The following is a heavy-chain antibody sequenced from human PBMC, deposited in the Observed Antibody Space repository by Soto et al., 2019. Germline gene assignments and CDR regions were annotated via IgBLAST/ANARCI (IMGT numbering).Heavy chain of an antibody. J-gene: IGHJ4*02. Sequence: GGSLRLSCAGSGFSFRKYAMNWVRQAPGKGLEWVSGISGSGGSGRGFYADPVKGRFTISRDNSKNTLYLEMNSLRAEDTAVYYCAKDLDDYSSAIDFWGQGTLVTVSS. CDR3: AKDLDDYSSAIDF. D-gene: IGHD4-4*01. CDR2: ISGSGGSGRG. V-gene: IGHV3-23*01. CDR1: GFSFRKYA.